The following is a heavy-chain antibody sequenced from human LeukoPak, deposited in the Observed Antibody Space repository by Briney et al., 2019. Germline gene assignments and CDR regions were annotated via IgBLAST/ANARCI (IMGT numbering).Heavy chain of an antibody. Sequence: SETLSLTCTVSGGSISSSSYYWGWIRQPPGKGLEWIGSIYYSGSTYYNPSLKSRVTISVDTSKNQFSLKLSSVTAADTAVYYCARKRYDDPYFFDYWGQGTLVTVSS. D-gene: IGHD3-22*01. CDR1: GGSISSSSYY. CDR3: ARKRYDDPYFFDY. V-gene: IGHV4-39*01. J-gene: IGHJ4*02. CDR2: IYYSGST.